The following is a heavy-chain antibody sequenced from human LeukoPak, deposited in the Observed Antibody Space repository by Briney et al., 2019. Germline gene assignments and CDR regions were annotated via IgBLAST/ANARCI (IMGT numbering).Heavy chain of an antibody. CDR3: AKGYSSSWSFDP. CDR1: GFTFSSYG. D-gene: IGHD6-13*01. J-gene: IGHJ5*02. Sequence: GGSLRLSCAASGFTFSSYGMHWVRQAPGKGLEWVAVISYDGSNKYYADSVKGRFTISRDNSKNTLYLQMNSLRAEDTAVYYCAKGYSSSWSFDPWGQGTLVTVSS. CDR2: ISYDGSNK. V-gene: IGHV3-30*18.